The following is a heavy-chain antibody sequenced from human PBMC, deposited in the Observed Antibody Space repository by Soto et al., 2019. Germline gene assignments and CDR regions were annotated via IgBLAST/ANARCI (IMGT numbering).Heavy chain of an antibody. V-gene: IGHV3-23*01. Sequence: EVRVLESGGDLVQPGGSLRLSCEGSGFTFRGHAMTWIRQAPGKGPEWVSTITADGGAYYADSVKGRFAMSRDASERTLYLQMHSLGVEDTAAYYCAPHVSCAGGICQYDAFAIRGQGTVVTVSS. CDR3: APHVSCAGGICQYDAFAI. D-gene: IGHD2-8*02. CDR2: ITADGGA. J-gene: IGHJ3*02. CDR1: GFTFRGHA.